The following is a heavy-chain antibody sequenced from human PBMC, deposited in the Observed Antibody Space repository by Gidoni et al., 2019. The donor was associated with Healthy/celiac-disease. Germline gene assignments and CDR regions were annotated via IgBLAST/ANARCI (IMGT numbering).Heavy chain of an antibody. J-gene: IGHJ4*02. D-gene: IGHD3-10*01. V-gene: IGHV3-74*01. CDR1: GFTFSSSW. CDR3: ARPLWFGELPDY. CDR2: INSDGSST. Sequence: EVQLVESGGGLVQPGGSLRLSCAAYGFTFSSSWLHWVRQAPGKGLVWVSRINSDGSSTSYADSVKGRFTISRDNAKNTLYLQMNSLRAEDTAVYYCARPLWFGELPDYWGQGTLVTVSS.